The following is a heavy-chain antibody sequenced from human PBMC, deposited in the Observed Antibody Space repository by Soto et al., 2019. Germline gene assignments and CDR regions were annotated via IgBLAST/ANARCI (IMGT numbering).Heavy chain of an antibody. CDR1: GFKFSSYT. D-gene: IGHD3-10*01. Sequence: EVQLVESGGGLVRPGESLRLSCAASGFKFSSYTMNWVRQAPGKGLEWVSFVSGSGNFTFYADSVKGRFTIYRDNAKDLVYLKMNSLRPEDTALYFCARRRLAGNWFDPWGPGILVIVSS. V-gene: IGHV3-21*06. J-gene: IGHJ5*02. CDR3: ARRRLAGNWFDP. CDR2: VSGSGNFT.